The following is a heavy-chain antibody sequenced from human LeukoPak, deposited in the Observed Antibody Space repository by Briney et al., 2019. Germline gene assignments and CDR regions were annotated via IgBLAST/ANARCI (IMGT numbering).Heavy chain of an antibody. CDR1: GGSFSGYY. V-gene: IGHV4-34*01. J-gene: IGHJ3*02. CDR3: ARWVGAGLDAFDI. D-gene: IGHD1-26*01. Sequence: SETLSLTCAVYGGSFSGYYWSWIRQPPGKGLEWIGEINHSGSTNYNPSLKSRVTISVDTSKNQFSLKLSSVTAADTAVYYCARWVGAGLDAFDIWGQGTMVTVSS. CDR2: INHSGST.